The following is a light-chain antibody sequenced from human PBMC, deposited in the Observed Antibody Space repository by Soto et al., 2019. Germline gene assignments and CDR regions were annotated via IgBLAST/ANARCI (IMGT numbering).Light chain of an antibody. CDR3: QQRSNWPYT. CDR1: PSVSSS. J-gene: IGKJ2*01. CDR2: DAS. V-gene: IGKV3-11*01. Sequence: EIVLTQSPATLSLSPGERATLACRASPSVSSSLAWYQKKPGQAPRLLIYDASNRATGIPARFSGSGSGTDFTLAISSLEPEDFAVYYCQQRSNWPYTFGQGTKLEIK.